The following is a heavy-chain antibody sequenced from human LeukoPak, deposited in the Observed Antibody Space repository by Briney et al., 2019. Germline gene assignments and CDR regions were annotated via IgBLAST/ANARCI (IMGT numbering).Heavy chain of an antibody. CDR1: GFTFSGSA. Sequence: GGSLRLSCAASGFTFSGSAMHWVRQASGKGLEWVGRIRSKANSYATAYAASVKGRFTISRDDSKNTAYLQMNSLKTEDTAVYYCTRYITIFGGTNYWGQGTLVTVSS. V-gene: IGHV3-73*01. J-gene: IGHJ4*02. CDR2: IRSKANSYAT. D-gene: IGHD3-3*01. CDR3: TRYITIFGGTNY.